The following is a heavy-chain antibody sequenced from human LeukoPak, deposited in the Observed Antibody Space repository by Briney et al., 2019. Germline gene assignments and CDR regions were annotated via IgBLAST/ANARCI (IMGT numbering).Heavy chain of an antibody. CDR3: AGYGDYAAFDI. D-gene: IGHD4-17*01. CDR2: IYTSRST. V-gene: IGHV4-4*07. Sequence: PSETLSLTCTASGVSISSYYWSWIRQPAGKGLEWIGRIYTSRSTNYNPSLKSRVTISVDTSKNQFSLKLSSVTAADTAVYYCAGYGDYAAFDIWGQGTMVTVSS. CDR1: GVSISSYY. J-gene: IGHJ3*02.